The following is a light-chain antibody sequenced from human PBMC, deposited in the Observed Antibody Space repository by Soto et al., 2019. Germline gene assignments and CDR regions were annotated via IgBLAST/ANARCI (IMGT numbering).Light chain of an antibody. CDR1: RSDVGGYNY. CDR2: EVF. J-gene: IGLJ2*01. CDR3: TSYASTSTYVV. V-gene: IGLV2-14*01. Sequence: QSALTLPASVSGSPGQSITISCTGTRSDVGGYNYVSWYQHHPGKAPNLMMYEVFNRPAGVSNRFSGSRSGNTASLTISGLQANDEADYYCTSYASTSTYVVFGGGTKLTVL.